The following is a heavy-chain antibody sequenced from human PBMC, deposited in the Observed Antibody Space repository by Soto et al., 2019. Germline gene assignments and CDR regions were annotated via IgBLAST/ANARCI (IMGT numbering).Heavy chain of an antibody. CDR1: GYTFTSYG. V-gene: IGHV1-18*01. CDR2: ISAYNGNT. D-gene: IGHD5-12*01. J-gene: IGHJ6*03. Sequence: QVRLVQSGAEVKKPGASVKVSCKASGYTFTSYGISWVRQAPGQGLEWMGWISAYNGNTNYAQKLQGRVTMTTDTSTSKAYMELRSLRSDDTAVYYCARSINDRGYRGLYMDVWGKGTTVTVSS. CDR3: ARSINDRGYRGLYMDV.